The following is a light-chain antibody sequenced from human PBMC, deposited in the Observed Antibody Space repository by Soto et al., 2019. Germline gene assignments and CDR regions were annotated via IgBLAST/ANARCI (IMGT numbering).Light chain of an antibody. CDR3: SSYTSTTTLVV. V-gene: IGLV2-14*01. CDR1: SSDIYTYKY. J-gene: IGLJ2*01. CDR2: EVS. Sequence: QSVLTQPASVSGSPGQSITISCTGTSSDIYTYKYVSWYQQHPGKAPKLILSEVSNRPSGVSNRFSGSKSGNTASLTISGLQAEDEADYYCSSYTSTTTLVVFGGGTKVTVL.